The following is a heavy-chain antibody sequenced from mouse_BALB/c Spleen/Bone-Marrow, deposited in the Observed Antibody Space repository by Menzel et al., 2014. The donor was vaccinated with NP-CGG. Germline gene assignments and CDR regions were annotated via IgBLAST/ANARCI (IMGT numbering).Heavy chain of an antibody. D-gene: IGHD2-10*02. CDR1: GFSLTSYG. CDR2: IWRGGST. V-gene: IGHV2-5-1*01. J-gene: IGHJ4*01. Sequence: QVQLRQSGPSLVQPSQSLSIPCTVSGFSLTSYGVHWVRQSPGKGLEWLGVIWRGGSTDYNAAFMSRLSITKDNSKSQVFFKMNSLQADDTAIYYCAKNNKYGNYGGLDAMDYWGQGTSVTVSS. CDR3: AKNNKYGNYGGLDAMDY.